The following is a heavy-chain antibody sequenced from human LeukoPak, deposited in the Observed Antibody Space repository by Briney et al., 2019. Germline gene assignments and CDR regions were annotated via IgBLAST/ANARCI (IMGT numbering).Heavy chain of an antibody. D-gene: IGHD1-20*01. V-gene: IGHV3-23*01. J-gene: IGHJ4*02. CDR3: AKAASGNWNDVSDY. CDR2: ISGRGVST. Sequence: WVSLRLSSAASGFTFSTNAMSWVPQAPGKGLEWVSAISGRGVSTSYADSVRGRFTISRDNSKNTLYLQMNRLRAEDTAVYYCAKAASGNWNDVSDYWGQGTLVTVSS. CDR1: GFTFSTNA.